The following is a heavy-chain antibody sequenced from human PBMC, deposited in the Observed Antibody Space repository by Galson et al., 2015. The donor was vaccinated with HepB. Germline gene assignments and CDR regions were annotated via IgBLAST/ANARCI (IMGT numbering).Heavy chain of an antibody. CDR3: ARESGDVLLWFGYFLYGSSFDY. Sequence: SLRLSCAASGFSFTSYSMNWVRQAPGKGLEWISYISSSSSSIDYADSVKGRFTISRDNAKNSLYLQMNSLRDEDTAIYYCARESGDVLLWFGYFLYGSSFDYWGQGTLVTVSS. D-gene: IGHD3-10*01. V-gene: IGHV3-48*02. J-gene: IGHJ4*02. CDR1: GFSFTSYS. CDR2: ISSSSSSI.